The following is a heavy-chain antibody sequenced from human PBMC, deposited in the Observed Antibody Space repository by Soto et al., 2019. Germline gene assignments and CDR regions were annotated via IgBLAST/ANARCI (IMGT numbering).Heavy chain of an antibody. CDR1: GGTFSSYA. V-gene: IGHV1-69*12. Sequence: QVQLVQSGAEVNKPGSSVKVSCKDSGGTFSSYAISWVRQAPGQGLEWMGGIIPIFGTANYEQKFQGRVTITADASTSTAYMELSSLRSEDTAVYYCSTVGTYCGGDCYSDYWGQGTLVTVSS. J-gene: IGHJ4*02. D-gene: IGHD2-21*02. CDR3: STVGTYCGGDCYSDY. CDR2: IIPIFGTA.